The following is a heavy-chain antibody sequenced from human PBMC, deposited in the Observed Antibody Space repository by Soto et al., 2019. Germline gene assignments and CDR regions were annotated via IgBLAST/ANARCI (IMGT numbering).Heavy chain of an antibody. Sequence: QVQLVQSGAEVKKPGSSVKVSCKASGGTFNNYAISWVRQAPGQGLEWMGGIIPIIGTADYAHKFQGRLAISADESTGTTFMELCSLRSEDTALYYCARGGVDVVATSAFDYWGQGTLVTVSS. CDR3: ARGGVDVVATSAFDY. CDR1: GGTFNNYA. V-gene: IGHV1-69*01. D-gene: IGHD5-12*01. J-gene: IGHJ4*02. CDR2: IIPIIGTA.